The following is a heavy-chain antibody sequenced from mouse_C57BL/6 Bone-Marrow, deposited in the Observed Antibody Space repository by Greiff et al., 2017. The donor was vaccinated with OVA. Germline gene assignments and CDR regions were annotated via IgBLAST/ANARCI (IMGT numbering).Heavy chain of an antibody. CDR1: GFNIKDDY. CDR3: ESYSHYAMDY. V-gene: IGHV14-4*01. CDR2: IDPANGDT. Sequence: EVKLQQSGAELVRPGASVKLSCTASGFNIKDDYMHWVKQRPEQGLEWIGWIDPANGDTEYASKFQGKATITADTSSSTAYMQLSSLTSEDTAVYYCESYSHYAMDYWGQGTSVTVSS. J-gene: IGHJ4*01. D-gene: IGHD2-12*01.